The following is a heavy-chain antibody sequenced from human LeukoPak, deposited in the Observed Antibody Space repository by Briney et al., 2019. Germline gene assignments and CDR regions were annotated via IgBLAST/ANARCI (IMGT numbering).Heavy chain of an antibody. CDR3: ASEAVAGYYFDY. J-gene: IGHJ4*02. CDR2: INHSGST. Sequence: SETLSLTCAVYGGSFSGYYWSWIRQPPGKGLEWIGEINHSGSTNYNPSLKSRVTISVDTSKNQFSLKLSSVTAADTAVYYCASEAVAGYYFDYWGQGTLVTVSS. D-gene: IGHD6-19*01. CDR1: GGSFSGYY. V-gene: IGHV4-34*01.